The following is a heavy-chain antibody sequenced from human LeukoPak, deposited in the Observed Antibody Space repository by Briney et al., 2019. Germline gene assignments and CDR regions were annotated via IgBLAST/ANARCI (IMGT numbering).Heavy chain of an antibody. CDR2: IKQDGSEK. D-gene: IGHD2-15*01. J-gene: IGHJ4*02. Sequence: PGGSLRLSCAASGFTFSSYSMNWVRQAPGKGLEWVANIKQDGSEKYYVDSVKGRFTISRDNAKNSLYLQMNSLRAEDTAVYYCARDSHCSGGSCYWNYWGQGTLVTVSS. CDR3: ARDSHCSGGSCYWNY. V-gene: IGHV3-7*01. CDR1: GFTFSSYS.